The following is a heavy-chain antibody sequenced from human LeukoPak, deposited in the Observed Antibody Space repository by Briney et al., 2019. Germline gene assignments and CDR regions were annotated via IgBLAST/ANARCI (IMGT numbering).Heavy chain of an antibody. J-gene: IGHJ3*02. CDR1: GYIFTTYW. D-gene: IGHD3-3*01. Sequence: GESLKISCKGSGYIFTTYWIGWVRQMPGKGLEWMGIIYPGDSDTRYSPSFQGQVTISADKSISTAYLQWSSLKASDTAMYYCARPLLEWFDAFDIWGQGTMVTVSS. V-gene: IGHV5-51*01. CDR3: ARPLLEWFDAFDI. CDR2: IYPGDSDT.